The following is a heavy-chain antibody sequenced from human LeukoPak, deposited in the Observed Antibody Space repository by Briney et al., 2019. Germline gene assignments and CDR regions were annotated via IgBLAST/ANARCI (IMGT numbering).Heavy chain of an antibody. CDR1: GGSISSGSYY. CDR2: INHSGST. CDR3: ARGEDFERYYLAY. V-gene: IGHV4-39*07. Sequence: RTSETLSLTCTVSGGSISSGSYYWGWIRQPPGKGLEWIGEINHSGSTNYNPSLKSRVTISVDKSKNQFSLKLTSVTAADTAVYFCARGEDFERYYLAYWGQGTLVTVSS. D-gene: IGHD3-9*01. J-gene: IGHJ4*02.